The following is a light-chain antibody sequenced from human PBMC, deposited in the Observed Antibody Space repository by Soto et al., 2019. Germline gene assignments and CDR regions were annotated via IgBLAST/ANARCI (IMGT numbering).Light chain of an antibody. Sequence: SALTQPASVSGSPGQSITISCSGTNSDVGGSNYVSWYQQYPGKAPKLMIYDVSNRPSGVSNRFSGSKSGNTASLTISGLQAEDEADYYCSSYISSSTPHVFGTGTKVTVL. V-gene: IGLV2-14*01. CDR3: SSYISSSTPHV. CDR2: DVS. CDR1: NSDVGGSNY. J-gene: IGLJ1*01.